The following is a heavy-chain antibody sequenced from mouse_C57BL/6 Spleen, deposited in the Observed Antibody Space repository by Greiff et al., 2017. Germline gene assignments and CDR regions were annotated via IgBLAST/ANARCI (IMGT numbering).Heavy chain of an antibody. D-gene: IGHD1-1*01. CDR3: ARSYYGSSNDY. V-gene: IGHV1-50*01. CDR1: GYTFTSYW. CDR2: IDPSDSYT. J-gene: IGHJ2*01. Sequence: QVHVKQPGAELVKPGASVKLSCKASGYTFTSYWMQWVKQRPGQGLEWIGEIDPSDSYTNYNQKFKGKATLTVDTSSSTAYMQLSSLTSEDSAVYYCARSYYGSSNDYWGQGTTLTVSS.